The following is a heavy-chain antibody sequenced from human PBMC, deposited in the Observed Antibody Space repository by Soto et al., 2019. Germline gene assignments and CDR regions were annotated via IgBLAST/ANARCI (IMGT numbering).Heavy chain of an antibody. V-gene: IGHV1-2*04. CDR1: GYTFTGYY. D-gene: IGHD6-19*01. J-gene: IGHJ4*02. Sequence: ASVKVSCKASGYTFTGYYMHWVRQAPGQGLEWMGWINPNSGGTNYARKFQGWVTMTRDTSISTAYMELSRLRSDDTAVYYCATSRVSLAVAAETEYYFDYWGQGTLVTVSS. CDR2: INPNSGGT. CDR3: ATSRVSLAVAAETEYYFDY.